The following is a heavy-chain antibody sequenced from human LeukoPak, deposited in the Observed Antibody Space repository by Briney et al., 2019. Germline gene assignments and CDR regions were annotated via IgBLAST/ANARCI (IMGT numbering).Heavy chain of an antibody. J-gene: IGHJ3*02. Sequence: RSSETLSLTCTVSGGSISSGGYYWSWIRQHPGKGLEWIGSIYYSGSTYYNPSLKSRVTISVDTSKNQFSLKLSSVTAADTAVYYCARLIGGWYRDDAFDIWGQGTMVTVSS. CDR1: GGSISSGGYY. D-gene: IGHD6-19*01. CDR3: ARLIGGWYRDDAFDI. V-gene: IGHV4-39*01. CDR2: IYYSGST.